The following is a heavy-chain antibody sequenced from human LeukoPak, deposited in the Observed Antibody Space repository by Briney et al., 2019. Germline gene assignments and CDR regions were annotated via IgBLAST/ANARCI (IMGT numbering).Heavy chain of an antibody. CDR1: GFTFSNYW. Sequence: QPGGSLRLSCAASGFTFSNYWMSWVRRAPGKGLEWVANIKQDGSETYYVDSVRGRFTISRDNAKKSLHLQMNSLRAEDTAVYYCARDFWGAYRVDFFDYWGRGTLVTVSS. CDR2: IKQDGSET. J-gene: IGHJ4*02. CDR3: ARDFWGAYRVDFFDY. D-gene: IGHD3-3*01. V-gene: IGHV3-7*01.